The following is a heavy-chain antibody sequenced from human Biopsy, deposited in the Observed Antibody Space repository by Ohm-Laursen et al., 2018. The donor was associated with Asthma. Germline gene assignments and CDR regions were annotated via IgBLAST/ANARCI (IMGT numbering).Heavy chain of an antibody. V-gene: IGHV1-18*01. CDR2: ISVYNGNT. D-gene: IGHD3-10*01. J-gene: IGHJ6*02. CDR1: GYTFNSAG. Sequence: SSVKVSCKTSGYTFNSAGITWVRQAPGQGLEWMGWISVYNGNTKVAQKLQDRVTMITDTSTSTAYMELRSLRSDDTAVYFCARAVDYSHYYGIDVWGQGTTFTVS. CDR3: ARAVDYSHYYGIDV.